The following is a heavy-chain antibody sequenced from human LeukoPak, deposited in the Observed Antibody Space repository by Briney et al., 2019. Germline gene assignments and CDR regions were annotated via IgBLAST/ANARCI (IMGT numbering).Heavy chain of an antibody. D-gene: IGHD5-18*01. V-gene: IGHV1-46*01. J-gene: IGHJ5*01. CDR2: INPSGGGT. Sequence: ASVKVSCKASGYTFTSYYMHWVRQAPGQGLEWMGIINPSGGGTSYAQNFQGRVTMTRDTSTSTVYMELSSLKSEDTAVYYCARFHSSLHTAGDSWGQGTLVTVSS. CDR3: ARFHSSLHTAGDS. CDR1: GYTFTSYY.